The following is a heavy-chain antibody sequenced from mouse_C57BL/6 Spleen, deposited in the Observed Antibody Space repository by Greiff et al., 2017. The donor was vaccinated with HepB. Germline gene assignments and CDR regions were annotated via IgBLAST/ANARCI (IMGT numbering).Heavy chain of an antibody. Sequence: QVQLQQPGPELVKPGASVKISCKASGYAFSSSWMNWVKQRPGKGLEWIGRIYPGDGDTNYNGKFKGKATLTADKSSSTAYMQLSSLTSEDSAVYFCARRGNYDDTMDYWGQGTSVTVSS. CDR2: IYPGDGDT. CDR3: ARRGNYDDTMDY. J-gene: IGHJ4*01. CDR1: GYAFSSSW. D-gene: IGHD2-4*01. V-gene: IGHV1-82*01.